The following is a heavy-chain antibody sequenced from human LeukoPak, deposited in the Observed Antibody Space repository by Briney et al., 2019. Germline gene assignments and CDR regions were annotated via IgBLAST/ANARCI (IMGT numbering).Heavy chain of an antibody. Sequence: GGSLRLSCAASGFTFSSYGMHWVRQAPGKGLEWVAVIWYDGSNKYYADSVKGRFTISRDNSKNTLYLPMNSLRDENTAVYYCARDRNVLTGTTRFDYWGQGTLVTVSS. J-gene: IGHJ4*02. CDR3: ARDRNVLTGTTRFDY. D-gene: IGHD1-20*01. V-gene: IGHV3-33*01. CDR2: IWYDGSNK. CDR1: GFTFSSYG.